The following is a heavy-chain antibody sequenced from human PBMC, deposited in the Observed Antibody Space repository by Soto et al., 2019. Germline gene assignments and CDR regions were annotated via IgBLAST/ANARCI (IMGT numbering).Heavy chain of an antibody. CDR3: ARDPGTDIAARPNYFDY. V-gene: IGHV1-46*01. J-gene: IGHJ4*03. CDR1: GYTFTSYY. Sequence: GASVKVSCKASGYTFTSYYMPWVRQAPGQGLEWMGIINPSGGSTSYAQKFQGRVTMTRDTSTSTVYMELSSLRSEDTAVYYCARDPGTDIAARPNYFDYWGQGTLVTVSS. CDR2: INPSGGST. D-gene: IGHD6-6*01.